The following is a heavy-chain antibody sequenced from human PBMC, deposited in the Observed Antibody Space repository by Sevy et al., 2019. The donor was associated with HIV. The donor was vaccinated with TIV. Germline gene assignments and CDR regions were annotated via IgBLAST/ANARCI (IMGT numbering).Heavy chain of an antibody. Sequence: GGSLRLSCAASGFTFSNYAMNWVRQVPGKGLEWVSGITDSGGGTFYADSVKGRFAISGDSSKNTFYLQMNNLRADDTAVYYCAKDLDVLLVPSTMRDVYPGYGMDVWGQGTTVTVSS. CDR2: ITDSGGGT. CDR3: AKDLDVLLVPSTMRDVYPGYGMDV. V-gene: IGHV3-23*01. D-gene: IGHD2-2*03. J-gene: IGHJ6*02. CDR1: GFTFSNYA.